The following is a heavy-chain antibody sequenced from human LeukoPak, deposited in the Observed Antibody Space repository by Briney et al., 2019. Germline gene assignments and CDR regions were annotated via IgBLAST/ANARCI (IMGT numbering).Heavy chain of an antibody. V-gene: IGHV6-1*01. D-gene: IGHD6-6*01. CDR2: TYYRSKWYN. J-gene: IGHJ3*01. Sequence: SQTLSLTCAISGDSVSINSAAWNWIRQSPSRGLEWLGSTYYRSKWYNDYAVSVKSRITINPDTSKNQFSLQLNSVTPEDTAVYYCARHAHIFTSSSPLVSWGQGTMVTVSS. CDR3: ARHAHIFTSSSPLVS. CDR1: GDSVSINSAA.